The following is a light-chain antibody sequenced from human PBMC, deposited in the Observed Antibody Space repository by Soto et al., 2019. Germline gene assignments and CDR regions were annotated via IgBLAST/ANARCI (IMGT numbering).Light chain of an antibody. CDR1: QSVSTS. CDR3: QVRDVWPS. V-gene: IGKV3-11*01. J-gene: IGKJ1*01. CDR2: DAS. Sequence: IVLTQSPVTLALSPGERAVLSCRASQSVSTSLAWYQHKPGQAPRLFIYDASKRAPGIPARFSGSGSGTDFTLTSSSLEPEDLAVYYCQVRDVWPSFGQGTKVEIK.